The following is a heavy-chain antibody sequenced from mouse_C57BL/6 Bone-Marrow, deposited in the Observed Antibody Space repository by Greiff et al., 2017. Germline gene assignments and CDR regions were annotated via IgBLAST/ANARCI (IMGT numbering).Heavy chain of an antibody. J-gene: IGHJ1*03. CDR1: GYTFPGYW. CDR3: DRNYYYDSRYGYFDV. Sequence: VQLQQSGAELMKPGASVKLSCKATGYTFPGYWIAWVKQRPGHGLEWIGEILSGSGSTNYNENIKGKATCTADTSSNTAYMQLSSLTTADSASYYCDRNYYYDSRYGYFDVWGTGTTVTVSS. D-gene: IGHD1-1*01. CDR2: ILSGSGST. V-gene: IGHV1-9*01.